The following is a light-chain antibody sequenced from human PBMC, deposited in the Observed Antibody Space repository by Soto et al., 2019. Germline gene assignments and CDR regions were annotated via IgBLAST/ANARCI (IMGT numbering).Light chain of an antibody. CDR3: QQYGSSHWT. V-gene: IGKV3-15*01. Sequence: IVMTQSPATLSVSPGERVILSCRASQSVSTNLAWYQQKPGQAPRLLIHGASTRAAGIPARFSGSGSGTQFTLTISSLQSEDLAVYYCQQYGSSHWTFGQGTKVDIK. CDR1: QSVSTN. CDR2: GAS. J-gene: IGKJ1*01.